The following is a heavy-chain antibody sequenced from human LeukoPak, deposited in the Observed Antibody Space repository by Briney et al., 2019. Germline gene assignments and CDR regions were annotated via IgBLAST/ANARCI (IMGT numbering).Heavy chain of an antibody. D-gene: IGHD2-15*01. J-gene: IGHJ3*02. V-gene: IGHV1-2*02. CDR1: GYTFTGYY. Sequence: GASVKVSCKASGYTFTGYYMHWVRQAPGQGLEGMGWINPNSGGTNYAQKFQGRVTMTRDTSISTAYMELSRLRSDDTAVYYCATNIVVVVATMAFDIWGQGTMVTVSS. CDR3: ATNIVVVVATMAFDI. CDR2: INPNSGGT.